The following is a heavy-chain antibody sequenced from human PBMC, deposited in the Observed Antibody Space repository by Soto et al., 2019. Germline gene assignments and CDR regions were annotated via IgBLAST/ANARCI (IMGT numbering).Heavy chain of an antibody. CDR2: IRDRTNAYAT. Sequence: VQLVESGGGLVQPGGSLRLSCAASGFSISGSGIHWVRQASGKGLEWVARIRDRTNAYATGYAASVQGRFTISRDDSENTAFLQMNSLNTEDTVVYYCTRVDAPGDCAFDIWGQGTMVTVSS. CDR3: TRVDAPGDCAFDI. J-gene: IGHJ3*02. V-gene: IGHV3-73*01. CDR1: GFSISGSG. D-gene: IGHD2-21*01.